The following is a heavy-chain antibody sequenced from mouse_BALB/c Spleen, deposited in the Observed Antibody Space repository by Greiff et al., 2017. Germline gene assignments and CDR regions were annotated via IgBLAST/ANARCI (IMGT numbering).Heavy chain of an antibody. D-gene: IGHD2-3*01. V-gene: IGHV5-4*02. CDR2: ISDGGSYT. CDR3: ARDRGGYFLAY. CDR1: GFTFSDYY. J-gene: IGHJ3*01. Sequence: EVKVEESGGGLVKPGGSLKLSCAASGFTFSDYYMYWVRQTPEKRLEWVATISDGGSYTYYPDSVKGRFTISRDNAKNNLYLQMSSLKSEDTAMYYCARDRGGYFLAYWGQGTLVTVSA.